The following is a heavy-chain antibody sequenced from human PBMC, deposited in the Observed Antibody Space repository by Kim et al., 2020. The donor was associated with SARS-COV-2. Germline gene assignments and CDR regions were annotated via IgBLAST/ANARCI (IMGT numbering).Heavy chain of an antibody. J-gene: IGHJ6*03. CDR2: IYYSGST. CDR3: ARHPGGDIRFWGAYYYYMGV. Sequence: SETLSLTCTVSGGSISSSSYYWGWIRQPPGKGLEWIGSIYYSGSTYYNPSLKSRVTISVDTSKNQFSLKLSSVTAADTAVYYCARHPGGDIRFWGAYYYYMGVWGKGTTVTVSS. D-gene: IGHD3-3*01. CDR1: GGSISSSSYY. V-gene: IGHV4-39*01.